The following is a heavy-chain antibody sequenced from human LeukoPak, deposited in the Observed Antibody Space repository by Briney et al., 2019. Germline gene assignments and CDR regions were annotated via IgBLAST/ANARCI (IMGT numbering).Heavy chain of an antibody. CDR2: ISSSSSYI. D-gene: IGHD2-2*01. Sequence: GGSLRLSCAASGFTFSSYSMNWVRQAPGKGLEWVSSISSSSSYIYYADSVKGRFTISRDNAKNSLYPQMNSLRAEDTAVYYCARWSSTSFSLFDYWGQGTLVTVSS. CDR3: ARWSSTSFSLFDY. V-gene: IGHV3-21*01. J-gene: IGHJ4*02. CDR1: GFTFSSYS.